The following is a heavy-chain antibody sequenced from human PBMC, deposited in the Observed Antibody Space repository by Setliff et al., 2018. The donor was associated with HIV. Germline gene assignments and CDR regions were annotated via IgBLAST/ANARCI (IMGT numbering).Heavy chain of an antibody. CDR3: ARGYCTNGVCQSFDF. V-gene: IGHV1-18*01. D-gene: IGHD2-8*01. CDR2: ISPYNDKT. CDR1: GYTFTSYA. Sequence: RASVKVSCKASGYTFTSYAMHWVRQAPGQRLEWMGWISPYNDKTKHAQKFQGRVTMTTDTSTSTAYMELRSLRSDDTAVYYCARGYCTNGVCQSFDFWGQGTLVTVSS. J-gene: IGHJ4*02.